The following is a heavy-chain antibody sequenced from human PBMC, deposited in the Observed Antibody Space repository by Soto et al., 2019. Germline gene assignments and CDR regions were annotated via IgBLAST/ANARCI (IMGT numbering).Heavy chain of an antibody. V-gene: IGHV4-34*01. D-gene: IGHD4-4*01. CDR3: ARLSPYFATVRYWFDP. Sequence: PSETLSLTCAVYGGSFSGYYWSWIRQPPGKGLEWIGEINHSGSTNYNPSLKSRVTISVDTSKNQFSLKLSSVTAADTAVYYCARLSPYFATVRYWFDPWGQGTLVTVSS. J-gene: IGHJ5*02. CDR1: GGSFSGYY. CDR2: INHSGST.